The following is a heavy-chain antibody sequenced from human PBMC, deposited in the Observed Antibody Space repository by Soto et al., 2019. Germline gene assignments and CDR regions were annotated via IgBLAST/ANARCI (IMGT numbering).Heavy chain of an antibody. CDR1: GFTFNSYS. V-gene: IGHV3-48*01. Sequence: EVQLVESGGGLVQPGGSLRLSCVASGFTFNSYSMNWVSQAPGKGLEWISYINSGSTSVFYADSVKGRFTISRDNAKNSLYLQMNSLRAEDTAVYYCASSASPDAYWGQGTLVTVSS. J-gene: IGHJ4*02. CDR2: INSGSTSV. D-gene: IGHD1-26*01. CDR3: ASSASPDAY.